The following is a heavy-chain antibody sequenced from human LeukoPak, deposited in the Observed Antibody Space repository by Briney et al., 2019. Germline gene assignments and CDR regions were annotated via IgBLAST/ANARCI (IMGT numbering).Heavy chain of an antibody. D-gene: IGHD5-18*01. CDR2: ISSSGRNI. Sequence: GGSLRLSCAASGFTFSNYEFNWVRQATGKGLEWVSYISSSGRNIYYADSVKGRFTISRDNAKNSLYLQMNSLRAEDTAVYYCARDLVQLWSKDFWGQGTLVTVSS. J-gene: IGHJ4*02. CDR3: ARDLVQLWSKDF. V-gene: IGHV3-48*03. CDR1: GFTFSNYE.